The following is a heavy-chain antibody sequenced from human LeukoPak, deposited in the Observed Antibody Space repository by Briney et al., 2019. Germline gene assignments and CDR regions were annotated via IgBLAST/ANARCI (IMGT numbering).Heavy chain of an antibody. CDR2: INNDGSST. J-gene: IGHJ4*02. Sequence: PGGSLRPPCAASGFTFSDYYMSWIRHAPGKGLVWLSRINNDGSSTIYADSVKGRFTFSRDNAENTLFLEMSSLRVEDTAVYYCVRERNNFWSGHHSIFGSWGQGTLVTVSS. CDR3: VRERNNFWSGHHSIFGS. D-gene: IGHD3-3*01. V-gene: IGHV3-74*01. CDR1: GFTFSDYY.